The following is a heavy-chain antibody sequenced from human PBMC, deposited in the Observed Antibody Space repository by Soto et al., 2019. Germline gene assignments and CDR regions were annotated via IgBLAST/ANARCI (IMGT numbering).Heavy chain of an antibody. J-gene: IGHJ4*02. V-gene: IGHV3-23*01. CDR1: GFTFSSYA. Sequence: PGGSLRLSCAASGFTFSSYAMIWVRQAPGKGLEWVSAISGSGGSTYYADSVKGRFTISRDNSKNTLYLQMNSPRAEDTAVYYCATCLGLVWDSDFDYWGQGTLVTVSS. CDR2: ISGSGGST. D-gene: IGHD3-16*01. CDR3: ATCLGLVWDSDFDY.